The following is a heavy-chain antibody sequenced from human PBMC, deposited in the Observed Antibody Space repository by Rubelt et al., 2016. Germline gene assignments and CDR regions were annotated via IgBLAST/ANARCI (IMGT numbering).Heavy chain of an antibody. V-gene: IGHV4-39*01. CDR2: IQYTGSA. CDR1: GDSIGSNYDF. J-gene: IGHJ5*02. Sequence: QVQLQESGPGLVKPSETLSLTCTVSGDSIGSNYDFWAWIRQPPGKELEWLASIQYTGSAYYNPSLKNRLTISVDRSKNQFPLRRTSVTAADTAVYYCVTYSHNVGGSWFDPWGRGTLVTVSS. D-gene: IGHD3-16*01. CDR3: VTYSHNVGGSWFDP.